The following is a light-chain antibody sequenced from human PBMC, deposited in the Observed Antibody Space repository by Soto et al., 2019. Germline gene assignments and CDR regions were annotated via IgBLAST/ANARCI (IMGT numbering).Light chain of an antibody. Sequence: PGDRATLSCGASQSVRSSYVAWYQQKAGLAPRLLIYDGSSRASGIPDRFSGSGSGTDFTLTIGRLEPEDFAVYYCQQYDNSAPLSFGGGTKVE. V-gene: IGKV3D-20*01. CDR3: QQYDNSAPLS. CDR2: DGS. CDR1: QSVRSSY. J-gene: IGKJ4*01.